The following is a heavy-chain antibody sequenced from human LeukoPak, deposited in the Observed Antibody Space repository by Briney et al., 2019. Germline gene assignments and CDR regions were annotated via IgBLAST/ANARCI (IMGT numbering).Heavy chain of an antibody. Sequence: GGSRRLSCAASGFTFSSYGMHWVRQAPGKGLEWVAVISYDGSNKYYADSVKGRFTISRDNSKNTLYLQMNSLRAEDTAVYYCAKDLAVADTLSLYYYYYGMDVWGKGTTVTVSS. CDR2: ISYDGSNK. CDR1: GFTFSSYG. J-gene: IGHJ6*04. V-gene: IGHV3-30*18. D-gene: IGHD6-19*01. CDR3: AKDLAVADTLSLYYYYYGMDV.